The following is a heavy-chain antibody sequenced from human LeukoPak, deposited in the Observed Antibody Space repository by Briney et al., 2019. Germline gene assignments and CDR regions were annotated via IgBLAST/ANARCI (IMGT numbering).Heavy chain of an antibody. CDR2: IKQDGSEK. V-gene: IGHV3-7*01. D-gene: IGHD4/OR15-4a*01. CDR1: GFTFSSYW. Sequence: PGGSLRLSCAASGFTFSSYWMSWVRQAPGKGLEWVANIKQDGSEKYYVDSVKGRFTISRDNAKNSLYLQMNSLRAEDTAVYYCARDVPGSVTMVITGYFDYWGQGTLVTVSS. J-gene: IGHJ4*02. CDR3: ARDVPGSVTMVITGYFDY.